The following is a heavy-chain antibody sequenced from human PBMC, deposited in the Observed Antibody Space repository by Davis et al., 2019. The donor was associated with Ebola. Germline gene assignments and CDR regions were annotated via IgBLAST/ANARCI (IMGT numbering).Heavy chain of an antibody. CDR2: INHSGST. CDR3: VRGSDAYKTGY. D-gene: IGHD5-24*01. J-gene: IGHJ4*02. Sequence: MPSETLSLTCTVSGYSISSGYYWGWIRQPPGKGLEWIGEINHSGSTNYNPSLKSRVTISVDTSKNQFSLEVRSVTAADTAFYYCVRGSDAYKTGYWGQGTLVTVSS. V-gene: IGHV4-38-2*02. CDR1: GYSISSGYY.